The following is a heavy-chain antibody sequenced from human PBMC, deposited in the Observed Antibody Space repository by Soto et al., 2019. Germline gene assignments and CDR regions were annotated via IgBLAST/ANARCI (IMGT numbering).Heavy chain of an antibody. CDR3: ARGIQWRYGMDV. CDR1: GFAFDSHW. Sequence: EVQLVESGGGLVQPGGSLRLSFAAAGFAFDSHWMHWVRQAPGKGLVWASRINGDGSSTFYADSVKGRFTISRDNARNTVYLQMNSLRAEDTAVYYCARGIQWRYGMDVWGQGTTVTVSS. CDR2: INGDGSST. J-gene: IGHJ6*02. D-gene: IGHD5-12*01. V-gene: IGHV3-74*01.